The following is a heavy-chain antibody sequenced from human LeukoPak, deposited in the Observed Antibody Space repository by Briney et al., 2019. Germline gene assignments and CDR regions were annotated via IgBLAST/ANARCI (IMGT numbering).Heavy chain of an antibody. J-gene: IGHJ3*02. CDR2: IIPIFGTA. Sequence: SVKVSCKASGGTFSSYAISWVRQAPGQGLEWMGRIIPIFGTANYAQKFQGRVTITTDESTSTAYMELSGLRSEDTAVYYCANAAGGGAFDIWGQGTMVTVSS. CDR3: ANAAGGGAFDI. CDR1: GGTFSSYA. V-gene: IGHV1-69*05. D-gene: IGHD2-15*01.